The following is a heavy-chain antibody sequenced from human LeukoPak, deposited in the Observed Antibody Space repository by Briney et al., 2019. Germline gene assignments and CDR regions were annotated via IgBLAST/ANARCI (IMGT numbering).Heavy chain of an antibody. Sequence: GGSLRLSCAASGFTFSSYEMNWVRQAPGKGLEWVSYISSSGSTIYYADSVKGRFTISRDNAKNSLYLQMNSLRSEDTAVYYCARGLQPAGGNYYYYYMDVWGKGTTVTVSS. CDR3: ARGLQPAGGNYYYYYMDV. V-gene: IGHV3-48*03. J-gene: IGHJ6*03. CDR1: GFTFSSYE. D-gene: IGHD2-15*01. CDR2: ISSSGSTI.